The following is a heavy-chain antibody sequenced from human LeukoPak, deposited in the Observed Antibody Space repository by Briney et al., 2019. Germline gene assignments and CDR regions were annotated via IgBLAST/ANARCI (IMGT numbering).Heavy chain of an antibody. CDR1: GFTFSSYA. CDR3: AKALGGSTSHYYYYYMDV. V-gene: IGHV3-23*01. Sequence: GGSLRLSCAASGFTFSSYAMSWVRQAPGKGLEWVSAISGSGGSTYYADSVKGRFTISRDNSKNTLYLQMNSLRAEDTAVYYCAKALGGSTSHYYYYYMDVWGKGTTVTVSS. CDR2: ISGSGGST. J-gene: IGHJ6*03. D-gene: IGHD2-2*01.